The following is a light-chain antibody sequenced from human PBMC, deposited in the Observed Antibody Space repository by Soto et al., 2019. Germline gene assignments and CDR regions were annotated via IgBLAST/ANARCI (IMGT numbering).Light chain of an antibody. Sequence: EIVLTQSPGTLSLSPGERATLSCRASQSVSSSYLAWYQQKPGQAPRLLIYGASSRATGIPDRFTGSGSGTDFTLTISSLGPEDFAVYYCQQRYNWPPLTFGGGTKVDIK. CDR3: QQRYNWPPLT. CDR1: QSVSSSY. CDR2: GAS. V-gene: IGKV3D-20*02. J-gene: IGKJ4*01.